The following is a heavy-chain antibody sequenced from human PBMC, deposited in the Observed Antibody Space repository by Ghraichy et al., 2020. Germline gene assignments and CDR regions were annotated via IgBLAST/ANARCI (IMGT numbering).Heavy chain of an antibody. V-gene: IGHV4-31*03. J-gene: IGHJ2*01. D-gene: IGHD6-19*01. CDR1: GGSISSGGYY. CDR2: IYYSGST. CDR3: ARGRGKQWLPTKYWYFDL. Sequence: SETLSLTCTVSGGSISSGGYYWSWIRQHPGRGLEWIGYIYYSGSTYYNPSLKSRVTISVDTSKNQFSLKVSSVTAADTAVYYCARGRGKQWLPTKYWYFDLWGRGTLVTVSS.